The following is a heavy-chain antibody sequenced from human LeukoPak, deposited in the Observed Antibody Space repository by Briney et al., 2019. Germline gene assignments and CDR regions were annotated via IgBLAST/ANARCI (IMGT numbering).Heavy chain of an antibody. CDR3: ARRGTPLGNAFDI. CDR1: GYTFTGYY. CDR2: INPNSGGT. J-gene: IGHJ3*02. V-gene: IGHV1-2*02. D-gene: IGHD3-16*01. Sequence: GASVKVSCKASGYTFTGYYMHWVRQAPGQGLEWMGWINPNSGGTNYAQKFQGRATITRNTSISTAYMELSSLRSADTAVYYCARRGTPLGNAFDIWGQGTMVTVSS.